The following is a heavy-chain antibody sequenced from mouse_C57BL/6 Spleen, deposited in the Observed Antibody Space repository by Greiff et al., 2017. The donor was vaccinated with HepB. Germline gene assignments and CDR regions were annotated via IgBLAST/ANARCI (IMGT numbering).Heavy chain of an antibody. J-gene: IGHJ1*03. CDR2: IYPRSGNT. Sequence: LVESGAELARPGASVKLSCKASGYTFTSYGISWVKQRTGQGLEWIGEIYPRSGNTYYNEKFKGKATLTADKSSSTAYMELRSLTSEDSAVYFCARWGGSSLYWYFDVWGTGTTVTVSS. CDR1: GYTFTSYG. V-gene: IGHV1-81*01. D-gene: IGHD1-1*01. CDR3: ARWGGSSLYWYFDV.